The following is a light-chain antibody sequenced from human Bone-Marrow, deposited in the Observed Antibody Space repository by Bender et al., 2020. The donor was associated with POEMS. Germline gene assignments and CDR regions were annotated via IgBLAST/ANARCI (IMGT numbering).Light chain of an antibody. Sequence: SYELTQPPSVSVSPGQTASITCSGDRVGHRYVSWYQQKPGQSPVLVIYQNTERPSGVSNRFSGSKSDNTASLTISGLQAEDEADFYCCSYAISSTLFGGGTKLTVL. CDR2: QNT. CDR3: CSYAISSTL. V-gene: IGLV3-1*01. CDR1: RVGHRY. J-gene: IGLJ2*01.